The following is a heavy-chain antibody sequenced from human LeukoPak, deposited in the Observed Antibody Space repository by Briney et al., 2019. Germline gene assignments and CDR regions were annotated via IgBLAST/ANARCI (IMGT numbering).Heavy chain of an antibody. CDR3: AKYAYGDYSLQYYYGMDV. J-gene: IGHJ6*02. Sequence: GGSLRLSCAASGFAFSNYAMSWVRQAPGKGLEWVSVISGSGGSTYYADSVKGRFTISRDNSKNTLFLQVNSLRAEDTAVYYCAKYAYGDYSLQYYYGMDVWGQGTTVTVS. D-gene: IGHD4-17*01. V-gene: IGHV3-23*01. CDR1: GFAFSNYA. CDR2: ISGSGGST.